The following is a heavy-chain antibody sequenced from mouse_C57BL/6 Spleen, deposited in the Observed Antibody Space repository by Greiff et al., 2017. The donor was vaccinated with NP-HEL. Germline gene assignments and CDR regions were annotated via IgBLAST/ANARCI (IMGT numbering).Heavy chain of an antibody. D-gene: IGHD2-5*01. CDR1: GYTFTSYW. V-gene: IGHV1-64*01. J-gene: IGHJ1*03. Sequence: QVQLQQSGAELVKPGASVKLSCKASGYTFTSYWMHWVKQRPGQGLEWIGMIHPNSGSTNYHEKFKSKATLTVDKSSSTAYMQLSRLTSEDSAFYYCAYYSNYWYFDVWGTGTTVTVSS. CDR3: AYYSNYWYFDV. CDR2: IHPNSGST.